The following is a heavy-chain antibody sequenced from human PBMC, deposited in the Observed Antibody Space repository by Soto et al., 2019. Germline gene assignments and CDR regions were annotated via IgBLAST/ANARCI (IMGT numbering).Heavy chain of an antibody. D-gene: IGHD1-1*01. J-gene: IGHJ4*02. CDR1: GYTFTSYD. CDR3: ARDVTMMEPGKADY. Sequence: QVHLVQSGAEVTKPGASVRISCEASGYTFTSYDINWVRQAPGRGLEWLGWISARNGNTHYAQNFQGRVTMTTDTSTTTAYMELRSLRSDDTAVYYCARDVTMMEPGKADYWGQGTLVTVSS. V-gene: IGHV1-18*04. CDR2: ISARNGNT.